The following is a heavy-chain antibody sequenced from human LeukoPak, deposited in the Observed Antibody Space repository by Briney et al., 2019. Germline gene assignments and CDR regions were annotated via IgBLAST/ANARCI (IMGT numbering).Heavy chain of an antibody. J-gene: IGHJ4*02. CDR2: IYYSGST. V-gene: IGHV4-39*07. CDR3: ARVVPAATIDY. D-gene: IGHD2-2*01. Sequence: SETLSLTCTVSGGSISSSSYYWGWIRQPPGKGLEWIGSIYYSGSTYYNPSLKSRVTISVDTSKNQFSLKLSSVTAADTAVYYCARVVPAATIDYWGRGTLVTVSS. CDR1: GGSISSSSYY.